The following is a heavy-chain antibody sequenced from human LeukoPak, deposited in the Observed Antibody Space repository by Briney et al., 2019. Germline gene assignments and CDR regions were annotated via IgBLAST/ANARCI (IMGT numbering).Heavy chain of an antibody. J-gene: IGHJ4*03. Sequence: PSETLSLTCPVYGGSFTGYYWSWLRQSPGKGLQWIAEVNHRGDTNYNPSVKGRVTISVDTSKNQFSLTVTSLTAADTAVYYCARGPTISETGYFDYWGEGTLVTVSS. CDR1: GGSFTGYY. V-gene: IGHV4-34*01. D-gene: IGHD1-1*01. CDR2: VNHRGDT. CDR3: ARGPTISETGYFDY.